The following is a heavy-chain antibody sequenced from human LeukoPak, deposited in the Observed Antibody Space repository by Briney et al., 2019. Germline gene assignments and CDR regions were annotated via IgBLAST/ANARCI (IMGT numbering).Heavy chain of an antibody. Sequence: GESLKISCKGSGYNFIRYWIGWVRQMPGKGLEWMGIIFPGDSDARYSPAFRGQVTISVDKSISTAYLQWSSLKASDTAIYYCARRQYSSSWFFDYWGQGTLVTVSS. CDR2: IFPGDSDA. V-gene: IGHV5-51*01. CDR3: ARRQYSSSWFFDY. J-gene: IGHJ4*02. CDR1: GYNFIRYW. D-gene: IGHD6-13*01.